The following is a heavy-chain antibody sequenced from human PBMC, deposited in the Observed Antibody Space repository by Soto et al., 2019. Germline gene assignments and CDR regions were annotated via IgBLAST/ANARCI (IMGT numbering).Heavy chain of an antibody. CDR2: ISYDGSNK. D-gene: IGHD4-17*01. V-gene: IGHV3-30-3*01. J-gene: IGHJ6*02. CDR1: GFTFSSYA. CDR3: ARDPYGGNSRLYYGMDV. Sequence: HPGGSLRLSCAASGFTFSSYAMHWVRQAPGKGLEWVAVISYDGSNKYYADSVKGRFTISRDNSKNTLYLQMNSLRAEDTAVYYCARDPYGGNSRLYYGMDVWGQGTTVTVSS.